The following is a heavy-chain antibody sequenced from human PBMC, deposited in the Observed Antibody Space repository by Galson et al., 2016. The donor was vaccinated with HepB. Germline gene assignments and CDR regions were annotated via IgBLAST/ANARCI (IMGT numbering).Heavy chain of an antibody. CDR3: VGTSAAVFLNHYFDI. Sequence: TLSLTCTVSGDSISSASYYWNWIRQHPGKGLEWIGYRYLSDFTNYNPSLQSRASISVDGSKNQVSLKLSSVTAADTAVYYCVGTSAAVFLNHYFDIWGRGTLVTVSS. CDR1: GDSISSASYY. D-gene: IGHD2-2*01. J-gene: IGHJ2*01. CDR2: RYLSDFT. V-gene: IGHV4-31*03.